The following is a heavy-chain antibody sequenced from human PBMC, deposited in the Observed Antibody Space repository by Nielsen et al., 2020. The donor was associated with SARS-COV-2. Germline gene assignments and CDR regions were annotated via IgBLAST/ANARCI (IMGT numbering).Heavy chain of an antibody. CDR3: AKVYLGSYLDY. Sequence: GGSLRLSCAASGFTVSSNYISWVRQAPGKGLEWVSVIYSGGSTYYADSVKGRFTISRDNSKNTLYLQMNSLRAEDTAVYYCAKVYLGSYLDYWGQGTLVTVSS. CDR1: GFTVSSNY. D-gene: IGHD3-10*02. CDR2: IYSGGST. J-gene: IGHJ4*01. V-gene: IGHV3-53*01.